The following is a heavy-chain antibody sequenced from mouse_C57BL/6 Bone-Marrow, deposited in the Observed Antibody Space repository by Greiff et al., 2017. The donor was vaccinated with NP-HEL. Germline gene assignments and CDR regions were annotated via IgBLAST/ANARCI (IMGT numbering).Heavy chain of an antibody. CDR3: AKKVTTVEAMDY. CDR2: IWRGGST. Sequence: QVQLQQSGPGLVQPSQSLSITCTVSGFSLTSYGVHWVRQSPGKGLEWLGVIWRGGSTDYNAAFMSRLSITKDNSKIQVFFKMNSLQADDTAIYYCAKKVTTVEAMDYWGQGTSVTVSS. V-gene: IGHV2-5*01. J-gene: IGHJ4*01. CDR1: GFSLTSYG. D-gene: IGHD1-1*01.